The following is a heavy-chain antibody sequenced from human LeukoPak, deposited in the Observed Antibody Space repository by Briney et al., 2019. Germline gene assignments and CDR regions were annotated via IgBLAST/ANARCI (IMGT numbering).Heavy chain of an antibody. V-gene: IGHV5-51*01. CDR2: IYPGDSDT. CDR3: ASTVTTSPDAFDI. D-gene: IGHD4-17*01. Sequence: PGESLKISCKGSGSSFTSYWIGWVRQMPGKGLEWMGIIYPGDSDTRYSPSFQGQVTISADKSISTAYLQWSSLKASDTAMYYCASTVTTSPDAFDIWGQGTMVTVSS. CDR1: GSSFTSYW. J-gene: IGHJ3*02.